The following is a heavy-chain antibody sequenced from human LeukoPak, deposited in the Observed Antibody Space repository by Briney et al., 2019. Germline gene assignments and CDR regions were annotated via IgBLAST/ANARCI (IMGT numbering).Heavy chain of an antibody. D-gene: IGHD6-13*01. J-gene: IGHJ4*02. V-gene: IGHV3-23*01. CDR2: ISASGTDT. CDR3: AKDQTAAVGQLDY. Sequence: GGSLRLSCAASGFPFDRYAMSWVRQAPGKGLEWASVISASGTDTYYADSVKGRFTISRDNSQNTLYLHMNSLRAEDTAVYYCAKDQTAAVGQLDYWGQGTVVTVSS. CDR1: GFPFDRYA.